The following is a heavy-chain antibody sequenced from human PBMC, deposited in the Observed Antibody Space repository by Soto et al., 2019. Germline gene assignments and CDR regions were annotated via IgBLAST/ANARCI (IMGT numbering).Heavy chain of an antibody. V-gene: IGHV3-23*01. CDR1: GFTFGTAD. CDR2: IDGSGGIT. Sequence: GGSLRLSCAASGFTFGTADMSWVRQAPGEGLEWVSTIDGSGGITYYADSVKGRFTISRDNSRNTVYLQMNSLRGDDTALYYCVKNSGWFNTWGQGALVTVS. D-gene: IGHD3-10*01. J-gene: IGHJ5*02. CDR3: VKNSGWFNT.